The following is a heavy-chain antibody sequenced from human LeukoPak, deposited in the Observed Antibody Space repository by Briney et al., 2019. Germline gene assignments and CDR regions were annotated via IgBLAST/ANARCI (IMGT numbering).Heavy chain of an antibody. CDR2: INHSGST. V-gene: IGHV4-34*01. J-gene: IGHJ5*02. CDR1: GGSFSGYY. Sequence: SETLSLTCAVYGGSFSGYYWSWIRQPPGKGLEWIGEINHSGSTNYNPSLKRRVTISVDTSKNQFSLKLSSVTAADTAVYYCARGDRLLWFGELTISRIHNWFDPWGQGTLVTVSS. CDR3: ARGDRLLWFGELTISRIHNWFDP. D-gene: IGHD3-10*01.